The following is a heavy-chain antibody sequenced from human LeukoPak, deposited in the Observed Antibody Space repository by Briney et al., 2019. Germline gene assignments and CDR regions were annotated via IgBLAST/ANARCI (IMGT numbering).Heavy chain of an antibody. CDR2: ISGSGGST. V-gene: IGHV3-23*01. CDR3: AKVNSSSWTIYYFDY. J-gene: IGHJ4*02. CDR1: GFTFSSYA. Sequence: PGGSLRLSCAASGFTFSSYAMSWVRQAPGKGLEWVSAISGSGGSTYYADSVRGRFTISRDNSKNTLYLQMNSLRAEDTAVYFCAKVNSSSWTIYYFDYWGQGTLVTVSS. D-gene: IGHD6-13*01.